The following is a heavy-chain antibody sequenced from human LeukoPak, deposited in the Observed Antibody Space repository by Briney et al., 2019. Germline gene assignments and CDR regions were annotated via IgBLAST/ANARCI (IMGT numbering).Heavy chain of an antibody. D-gene: IGHD2-2*01. Sequence: PGGSLRLSCAASGFTFDDYGMSWVRQAPGKGLEWVSGINWNGGSTGYADSVKGRFTISRDNAKNSLYLQMNSLRAEDTALYYCARLGAAAMYYYHFHLDVWGKGTTVTVSS. V-gene: IGHV3-20*04. CDR1: GFTFDDYG. CDR3: ARLGAAAMYYYHFHLDV. CDR2: INWNGGST. J-gene: IGHJ6*03.